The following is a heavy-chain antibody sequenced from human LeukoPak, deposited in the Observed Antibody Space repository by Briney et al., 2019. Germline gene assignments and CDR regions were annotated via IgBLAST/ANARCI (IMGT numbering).Heavy chain of an antibody. CDR3: AKSPGRIAAAGKYFDY. V-gene: IGHV3-7*03. CDR2: IKEDGSEK. CDR1: GFTFSSYW. J-gene: IGHJ4*02. Sequence: GGSLRLPCAASGFTFSSYWMSWVRQAPGKGLEWVANIKEDGSEKYYVDSVKGRFTISRDNAKSSLYLQMNSLRAEDTAVYYCAKSPGRIAAAGKYFDYWGQGTLVTVSS. D-gene: IGHD6-13*01.